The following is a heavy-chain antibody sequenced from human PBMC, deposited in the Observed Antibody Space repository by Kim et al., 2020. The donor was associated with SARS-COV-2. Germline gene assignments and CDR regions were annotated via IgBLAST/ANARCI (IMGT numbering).Heavy chain of an antibody. CDR2: ISGSGGST. Sequence: GGSLRLSCAASGFTFSSYAMSWVRQAPGKGLEWVSAISGSGGSTYYADSVKGRFTISRDNSKNTLYLQMNSLRAEDTAVYYCAKANGGYYDYVWGSYRYTNQEYFDYWGQGTLVTVSS. CDR1: GFTFSSYA. V-gene: IGHV3-23*01. CDR3: AKANGGYYDYVWGSYRYTNQEYFDY. J-gene: IGHJ4*02. D-gene: IGHD3-16*02.